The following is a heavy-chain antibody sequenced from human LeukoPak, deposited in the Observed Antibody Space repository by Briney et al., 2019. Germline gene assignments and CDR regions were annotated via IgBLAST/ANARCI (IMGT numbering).Heavy chain of an antibody. CDR2: INHSGRT. D-gene: IGHD2-15*01. J-gene: IGHJ2*01. V-gene: IGHV4-34*01. CDR3: GRGRACTAGSCHPSWYFDL. Sequence: SETLSLTCAVYGGSFSGYYWSWIRQPPGKGLEWIGEINHSGRTNYNPSLKSGVTISVETCKKEFSLKRSYVTAAGTAVYYCGRGRACTAGSCHPSWYFDLWGRGTLVTVSS. CDR1: GGSFSGYY.